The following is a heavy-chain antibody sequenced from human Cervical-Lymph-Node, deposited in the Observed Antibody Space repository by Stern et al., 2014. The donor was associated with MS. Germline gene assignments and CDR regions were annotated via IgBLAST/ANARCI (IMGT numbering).Heavy chain of an antibody. Sequence: QVQLVQSGADVKKPGSSVKVSCKASGGTLNTHTISWVRQAPGQGLEWMGRIILTYNIGNSAQNFQGRVTITADKSTRTAYMELSGLRSDDTAVYFCARHLVYCSTTRCVDGFDIWGQGTMVTVSS. J-gene: IGHJ3*02. D-gene: IGHD2-2*01. CDR1: GGTLNTHT. CDR3: ARHLVYCSTTRCVDGFDI. V-gene: IGHV1-69*02. CDR2: IILTYNIG.